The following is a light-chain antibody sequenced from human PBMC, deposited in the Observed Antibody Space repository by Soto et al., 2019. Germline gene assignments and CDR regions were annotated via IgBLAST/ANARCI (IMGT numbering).Light chain of an antibody. Sequence: QSVLTQPASVSGSPGQSITISCTGTSSDVGSYNLVSWYQQHPGKANKIMIYEGSKRPSGVSNRFSGSKSGNTASLKNYGLQVEDEADYYCCSYAGSSTFLYVFGTGTKVTVL. J-gene: IGLJ1*01. CDR2: EGS. V-gene: IGLV2-23*03. CDR1: SSDVGSYNL. CDR3: CSYAGSSTFLYV.